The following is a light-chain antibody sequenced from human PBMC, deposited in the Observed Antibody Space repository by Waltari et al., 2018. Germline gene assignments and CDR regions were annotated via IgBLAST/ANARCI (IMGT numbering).Light chain of an antibody. CDR3: QQFYTTPRT. CDR1: QNVLFSSNNKNH. V-gene: IGKV4-1*01. J-gene: IGKJ1*01. CDR2: WAS. Sequence: DIVMTQSPDSLAVSLGERATINCKSSQNVLFSSNNKNHLAWYQQKAGQPPKLLISWASTRDSGVPDRFSGSGSGTDFTLTISSLQAEDVAVYYCQQFYTTPRTFGQGTKVEIK.